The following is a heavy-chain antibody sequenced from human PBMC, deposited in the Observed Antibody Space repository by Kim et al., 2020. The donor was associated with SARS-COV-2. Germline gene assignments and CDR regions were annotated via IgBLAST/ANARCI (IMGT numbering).Heavy chain of an antibody. CDR2: ISYDGSNK. CDR1: GFTFSSYG. D-gene: IGHD3-3*01. CDR3: AKDMSRHYDFWSCAGYYYGMDV. V-gene: IGHV3-30*18. Sequence: GGSLRLSCAASGFTFSSYGMHWVRQAPGKGLEWVAVISYDGSNKYYADSVKGRFTISRDNSKNTLYLQMNSLRAEDTAVYYCAKDMSRHYDFWSCAGYYYGMDVWGQGTTVTVSS. J-gene: IGHJ6*02.